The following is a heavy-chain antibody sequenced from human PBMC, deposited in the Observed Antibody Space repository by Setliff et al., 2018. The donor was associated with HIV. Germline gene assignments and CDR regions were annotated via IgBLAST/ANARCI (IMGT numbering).Heavy chain of an antibody. CDR3: AKDGISGGAYPPYYFDY. J-gene: IGHJ4*01. CDR1: GFTFNTYA. CDR2: ISGSGGST. V-gene: IGHV3-23*01. D-gene: IGHD2-15*01. Sequence: SCAASGFTFNTYAMSWVRQAPGKGLEWVSVISGSGGSTFYADSVKGRFTISRDNSKNTLYLQMNGLRVEDTAVYYCAKDGISGGAYPPYYFDYWGHGTLVTAPQ.